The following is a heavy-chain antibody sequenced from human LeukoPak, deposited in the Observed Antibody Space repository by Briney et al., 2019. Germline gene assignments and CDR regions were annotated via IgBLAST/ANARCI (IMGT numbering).Heavy chain of an antibody. V-gene: IGHV3-9*01. J-gene: IGHJ6*02. D-gene: IGHD2-2*01. CDR2: ISWNSGSI. Sequence: GRSLGLSCAASGFTFDDYAMHWVRQAPGKGLEWVSGISWNSGSIGYADSVKGRFTISRDNAKNSLYLQMNSLRAEDTALYYCAKDISSTIVVVPAAKGDYYYYYGMDVWGQGTTVTVSS. CDR1: GFTFDDYA. CDR3: AKDISSTIVVVPAAKGDYYYYYGMDV.